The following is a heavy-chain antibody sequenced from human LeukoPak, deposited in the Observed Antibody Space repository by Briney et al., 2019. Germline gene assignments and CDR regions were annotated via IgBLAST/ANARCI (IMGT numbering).Heavy chain of an antibody. CDR2: IYYSGST. Sequence: SETLSLTCAVSGGSISSSSYYWGWIRQPPGKGLEWIGSIYYSGSTYYNPSLKSRVTISVDTSKNQFSLKLGSVTAADTAVYYCARRIAVADYYFDYWGPGTLVTVSS. D-gene: IGHD6-19*01. V-gene: IGHV4-39*01. CDR1: GGSISSSSYY. J-gene: IGHJ4*02. CDR3: ARRIAVADYYFDY.